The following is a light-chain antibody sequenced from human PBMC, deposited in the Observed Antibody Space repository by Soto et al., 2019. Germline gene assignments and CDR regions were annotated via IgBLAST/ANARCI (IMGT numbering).Light chain of an antibody. CDR3: AAWDDSLNGLV. CDR1: SSNIGSNT. V-gene: IGLV1-44*01. J-gene: IGLJ2*01. CDR2: SNN. Sequence: QSVLTQPPSASGTPGQRVTISCSGSSSNIGSNTVNWYQQFPGKAPKLLIYSNNQRPSGVPDRFSGSKSGTSASLAISGLQSDDEADYYCAAWDDSLNGLVFGGGTKLTVL.